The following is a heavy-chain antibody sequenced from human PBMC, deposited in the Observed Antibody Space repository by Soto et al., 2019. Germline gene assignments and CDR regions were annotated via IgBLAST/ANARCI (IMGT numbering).Heavy chain of an antibody. CDR2: ISYDGSNK. D-gene: IGHD2-2*01. CDR3: AKDHVVPAASFYYYYRMDV. J-gene: IGHJ6*02. V-gene: IGHV3-30*18. Sequence: GGSLRLSCAASGFTFSSYGMHWVRQAPGKGLEWVAVISYDGSNKYYADSVKGRFTISRDNSKNTLYLQMNSLRAEDTAVYYCAKDHVVPAASFYYYYRMDVWGQGTTVTVSS. CDR1: GFTFSSYG.